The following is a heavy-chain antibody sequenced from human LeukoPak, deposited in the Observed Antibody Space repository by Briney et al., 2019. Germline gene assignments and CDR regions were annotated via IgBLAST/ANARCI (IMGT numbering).Heavy chain of an antibody. CDR1: GYTFTSYG. Sequence: ASVKVSCKASGYTFTSYGISWVRQAPGQGLEWMGWISAYNGNTNYAQKLQGRVTMTTDTSTSTAYMELRSLRSDDTAVYYCARGGRCLDETTGIWFTPSRWFDPWGQGTLVTVSS. CDR3: ARGGRCLDETTGIWFTPSRWFDP. D-gene: IGHD3-10*01. V-gene: IGHV1-18*01. CDR2: ISAYNGNT. J-gene: IGHJ5*02.